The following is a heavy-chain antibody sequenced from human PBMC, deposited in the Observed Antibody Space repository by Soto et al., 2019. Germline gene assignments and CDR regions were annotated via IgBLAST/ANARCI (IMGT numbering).Heavy chain of an antibody. D-gene: IGHD2-21*02. J-gene: IGHJ4*02. Sequence: SETLSLTCAVSGYSISSGYYWGCIRQPPGKGLEWIGSIYYSGSTYNNPSLRSRVSMSIDTSKDQFSLKLKSVTAADTALYFCARQRTSVVTQAYFDVWGPGSLVTVYS. CDR3: ARQRTSVVTQAYFDV. CDR1: GYSISSGYY. V-gene: IGHV4-38-2*01. CDR2: IYYSGST.